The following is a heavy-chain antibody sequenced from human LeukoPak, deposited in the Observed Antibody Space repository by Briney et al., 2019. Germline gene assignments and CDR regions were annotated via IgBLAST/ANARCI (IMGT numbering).Heavy chain of an antibody. CDR3: ARDPSGVVTDYYFDY. Sequence: GASVKVSCKGSEYTFIGYYMHWVRQAPGQGLEWMGWINPNSGGTNYAQKFQGRVTMTTDTSINTAFMELSRLRSDDTAVYYCARDPSGVVTDYYFDYWGQGTLVTVSS. V-gene: IGHV1-2*02. J-gene: IGHJ4*02. CDR2: INPNSGGT. CDR1: EYTFIGYY. D-gene: IGHD3-3*01.